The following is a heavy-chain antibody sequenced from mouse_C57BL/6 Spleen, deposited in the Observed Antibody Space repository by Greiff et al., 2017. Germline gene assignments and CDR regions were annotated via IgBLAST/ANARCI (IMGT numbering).Heavy chain of an antibody. D-gene: IGHD2-1*01. CDR2: IYPGDGDT. CDR1: GYAFSSYW. V-gene: IGHV1-80*01. CDR3: ARYYGNYTYYAMDY. J-gene: IGHJ4*01. Sequence: QVQLKQSGAELVKPGASVKISCKASGYAFSSYWMNWVKQRPGKGLEWIGQIYPGDGDTNYNGKFKGKATLTADKSSSPAYMQLSSLTSEDSAVYFCARYYGNYTYYAMDYWGQGTSVTVSS.